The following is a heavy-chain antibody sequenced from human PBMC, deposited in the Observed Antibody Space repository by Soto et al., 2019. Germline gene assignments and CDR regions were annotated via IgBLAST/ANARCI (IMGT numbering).Heavy chain of an antibody. D-gene: IGHD2-21*02. V-gene: IGHV4-61*01. CDR2: IYNTGEA. CDR3: VRAHDTGDCFGVCV. J-gene: IGHJ6*02. CDR1: GVSVTTGTIY. Sequence: AETLSLTCTASGVSVTTGTIYWGRERQAAGEAVGFVGNIYNTGEALFNASVKGRVTLSMETSKNQFSLTLSSVTAADTAVYFCVRAHDTGDCFGVCVWGPGTTVTVSS.